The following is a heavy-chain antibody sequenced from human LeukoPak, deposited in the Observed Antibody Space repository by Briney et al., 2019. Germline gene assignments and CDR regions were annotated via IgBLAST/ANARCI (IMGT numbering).Heavy chain of an antibody. Sequence: SQTLSLTCTVSGGSISSGDYYWSWIRQPPGKGLEWIGYIYYSGSTYYNPSLKSRVTISVDTSKNQFSLKLSSVTAADTAVYYCARVGWLRRRWFDPWGQGTLVTVSS. J-gene: IGHJ5*02. CDR2: IYYSGST. D-gene: IGHD5-12*01. V-gene: IGHV4-30-4*08. CDR3: ARVGWLRRRWFDP. CDR1: GGSISSGDYY.